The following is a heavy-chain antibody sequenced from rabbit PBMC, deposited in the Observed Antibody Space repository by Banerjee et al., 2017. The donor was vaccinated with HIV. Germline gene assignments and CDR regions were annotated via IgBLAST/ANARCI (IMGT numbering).Heavy chain of an antibody. CDR2: IVAGSSGST. J-gene: IGHJ4*01. D-gene: IGHD7-1*01. CDR1: GFTLSSSYY. Sequence: QEQLEESGGGLVKPEGSLTLTCKASGFTLSSSYYMCWVRQAPGKGLEWIGCIVAGSSGSTYYASWAKGRFTVSKTSSTTVTLQMTSLTAADTATYFCARDDVGDSVDLFTLWGQGTLVTVS. V-gene: IGHV1S45*01. CDR3: ARDDVGDSVDLFTL.